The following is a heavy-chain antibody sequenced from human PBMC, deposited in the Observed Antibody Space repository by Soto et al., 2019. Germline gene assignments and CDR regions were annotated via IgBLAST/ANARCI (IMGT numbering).Heavy chain of an antibody. Sequence: GGSLRLSCVASEFTFSIYGMHWVRQAPGKGLEWVAVIWYDGSHKFYADSVKGRFTISRDNSRNTLFLQMNSLRAEDTAVYYCARGATSGTGTYYFDYWGQGTLVTVSS. CDR1: EFTFSIYG. D-gene: IGHD1-1*01. J-gene: IGHJ4*02. CDR3: ARGATSGTGTYYFDY. CDR2: IWYDGSHK. V-gene: IGHV3-33*01.